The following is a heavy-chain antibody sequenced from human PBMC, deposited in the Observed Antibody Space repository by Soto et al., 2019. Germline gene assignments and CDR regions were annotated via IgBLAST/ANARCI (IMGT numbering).Heavy chain of an antibody. J-gene: IGHJ4*02. Sequence: QVQLVQSGAEVKKPGSSVKVSCKASGGTFSSYTISWVRQAPGQGLEWMGRIIPILGIANYAQKFQGRVTITADKSTSTAYMELSSLRSEDTAVDYCARAVGYSYECYFDYWGQGTLVTVSS. CDR2: IIPILGIA. CDR1: GGTFSSYT. V-gene: IGHV1-69*02. D-gene: IGHD5-18*01. CDR3: ARAVGYSYECYFDY.